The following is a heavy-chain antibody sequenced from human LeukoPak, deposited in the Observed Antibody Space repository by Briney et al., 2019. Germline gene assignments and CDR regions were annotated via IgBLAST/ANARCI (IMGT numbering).Heavy chain of an antibody. CDR1: GYTFTSYG. CDR3: GSGWYYYYYGMDV. D-gene: IGHD6-19*01. V-gene: IGHV1-18*01. CDR2: ISAYNGNT. J-gene: IGHJ6*02. Sequence: RASVKVSCKASGYTFTSYGISWVRQAPGQGLEWMGWISAYNGNTNYAQKLQGRVTMTTDTSTSTAYMELSRLRSDDTAVYYCGSGWYYYYYGMDVWGQGTTVTVSS.